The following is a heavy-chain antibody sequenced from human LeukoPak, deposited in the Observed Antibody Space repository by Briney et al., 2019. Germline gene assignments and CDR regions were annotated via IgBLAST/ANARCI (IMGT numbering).Heavy chain of an antibody. D-gene: IGHD3-10*01. CDR2: ISPGGSDT. J-gene: IGHJ4*02. CDR3: AKRGGYETMAAFDY. Sequence: GGSLRLSCAASGFTFNNYAMSWVRQAPGKGLEWVSAISPGGSDTYYADSLRGRFTISRDNSKKTLSLQMSSLRAEDSAVYYCAKRGGYETMAAFDYWGQGTLVTVSS. CDR1: GFTFNNYA. V-gene: IGHV3-23*01.